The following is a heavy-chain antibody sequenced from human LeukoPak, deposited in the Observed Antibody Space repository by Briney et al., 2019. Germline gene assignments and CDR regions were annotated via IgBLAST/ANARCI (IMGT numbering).Heavy chain of an antibody. CDR3: ARGKPAAGDY. Sequence: PGGSLRLSCAASGFTLSSYNMNWVRQAPGKGLEWVSSISSSSSYIYYADSVKGRFTISRDNAKNSLYLQMNSLRAEDTAVYYCARGKPAAGDYWGQGTLVTVSS. V-gene: IGHV3-21*01. J-gene: IGHJ4*02. CDR2: ISSSSSYI. CDR1: GFTLSSYN. D-gene: IGHD6-13*01.